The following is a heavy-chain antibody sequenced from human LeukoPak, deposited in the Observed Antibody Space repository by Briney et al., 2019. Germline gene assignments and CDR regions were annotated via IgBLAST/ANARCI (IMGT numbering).Heavy chain of an antibody. D-gene: IGHD3-9*01. CDR2: ISGSGGST. CDR3: AKDQVLRYFDWFGTEDAFDI. CDR1: GFTFSSYG. Sequence: GGSLRLSCAASGFTFSSYGMSWVRQAPGKGLEWVSAISGSGGSTYYADSVKGRFTISRDNSKNTLYLQMNSLRAEDTALYYCAKDQVLRYFDWFGTEDAFDIWGQGTMVTVSS. J-gene: IGHJ3*02. V-gene: IGHV3-23*01.